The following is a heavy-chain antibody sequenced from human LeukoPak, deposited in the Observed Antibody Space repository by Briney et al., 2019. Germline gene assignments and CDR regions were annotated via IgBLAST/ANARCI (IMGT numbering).Heavy chain of an antibody. J-gene: IGHJ3*02. CDR1: GFTVSSNY. CDR3: ARDIRTRMRAHDAFDI. Sequence: GGSLRLSCAASGFTVSSNYMSWVRQAPGKGLEWASVIYSGGSTYYADSVKGRFTISRDNSKNTLYLQMNSLRAEDTAAYYCARDIRTRMRAHDAFDIWGQGTMVTVSS. CDR2: IYSGGST. V-gene: IGHV3-66*01. D-gene: IGHD2-2*01.